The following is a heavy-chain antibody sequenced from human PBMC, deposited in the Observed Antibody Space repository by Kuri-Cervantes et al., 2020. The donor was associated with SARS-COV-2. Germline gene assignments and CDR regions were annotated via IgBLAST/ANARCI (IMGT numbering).Heavy chain of an antibody. V-gene: IGHV4-34*01. CDR1: GGSFSGYY. J-gene: IGHJ6*04. CDR2: INHSGST. D-gene: IGHD4-23*01. CDR3: ARPGGFLDV. Sequence: SQTLSLTCAVYGGSFSGYYWSWIRQPSGKGLEWIGEINHSGSTNYNPSLKSRVTISVDTSKNQFSLNLSSVTAADTAVYYCARPGGFLDVWGKGTTVTVSS.